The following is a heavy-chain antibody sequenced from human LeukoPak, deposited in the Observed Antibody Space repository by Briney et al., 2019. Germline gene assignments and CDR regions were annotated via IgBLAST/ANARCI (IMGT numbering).Heavy chain of an antibody. Sequence: GGSLGLSCAASGFTFSSYGMHWVRQAPGKGLEWVAFIRYDGSNKYYGDSVKGRFTISRDNSKNTLYLQMSSLRAEDTAVYYCAKMDGRIVGAEDYWGQGTPVTVSS. CDR3: AKMDGRIVGAEDY. J-gene: IGHJ4*02. V-gene: IGHV3-30*02. CDR1: GFTFSSYG. CDR2: IRYDGSNK. D-gene: IGHD1-26*01.